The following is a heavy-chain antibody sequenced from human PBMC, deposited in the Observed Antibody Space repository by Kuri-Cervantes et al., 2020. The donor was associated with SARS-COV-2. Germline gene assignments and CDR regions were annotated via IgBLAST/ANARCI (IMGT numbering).Heavy chain of an antibody. CDR2: IWYDGSND. Sequence: GESLKISCEVSGFTFSSYGMHWVRQAPGKGLEWVAVIWYDGSNDHYADSVKGRFTISKDISKNTLYLQMNSLRAEDTAVHYCARDEAKTATFKTYYYSGMDVWGQGTTVTVSS. J-gene: IGHJ6*02. CDR1: GFTFSSYG. D-gene: IGHD1-7*01. CDR3: ARDEAKTATFKTYYYSGMDV. V-gene: IGHV3-33*01.